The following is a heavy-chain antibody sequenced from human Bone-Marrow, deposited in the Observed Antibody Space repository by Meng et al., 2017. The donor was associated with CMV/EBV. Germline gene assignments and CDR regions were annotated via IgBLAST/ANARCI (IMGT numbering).Heavy chain of an antibody. Sequence: ASVKVSCKASGYTFTSYFMHWVRQAPGQGLEWMGLINPSGGSTSYAQKFQDRVTMIRDTSTSTVYMELSSLTSEDTAIYYCATGVVEAVPAAIGGADSFDIWGQGTTVTVSS. J-gene: IGHJ3*02. CDR1: GYTFTSYF. V-gene: IGHV1-46*01. D-gene: IGHD2-2*01. CDR3: ATGVVEAVPAAIGGADSFDI. CDR2: INPSGGST.